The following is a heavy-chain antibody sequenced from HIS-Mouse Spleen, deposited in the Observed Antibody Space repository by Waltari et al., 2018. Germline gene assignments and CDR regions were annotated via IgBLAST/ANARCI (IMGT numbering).Heavy chain of an antibody. D-gene: IGHD5-12*01. V-gene: IGHV3-11*01. CDR1: GFTFGDYY. CDR2: ISSSGSTI. Sequence: QVQLVESGGGLVKPGGSLRLSCAAFGFTFGDYYRRWIRQAPGKGLEWVSYISSSGSTIYYADSVKGRFTISRDNAKNSLYLQMNSLRAEDTAVYYCARADSGYDLGYYFDYWGQGTLVTVSS. CDR3: ARADSGYDLGYYFDY. J-gene: IGHJ4*02.